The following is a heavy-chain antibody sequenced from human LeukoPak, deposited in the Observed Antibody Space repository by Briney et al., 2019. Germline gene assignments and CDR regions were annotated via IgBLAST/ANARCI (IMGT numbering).Heavy chain of an antibody. J-gene: IGHJ1*01. D-gene: IGHD4-23*01. V-gene: IGHV4-59*08. Sequence: PSETLSLTCTVXGDSVSSXXXXXXXQPXGKXXXXIGYIXYSGSTNYNPXLKSXXTISXXXXRNQFSLKLSSVTAADTAVYYCANSPRGTEYFHHWGQGTLVTVSS. CDR2: IXYSGST. CDR1: GDSVSSXX. CDR3: ANSPRGTEYFHH.